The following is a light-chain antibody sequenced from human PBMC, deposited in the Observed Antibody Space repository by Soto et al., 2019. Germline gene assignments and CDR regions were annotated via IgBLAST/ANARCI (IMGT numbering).Light chain of an antibody. CDR2: AAS. J-gene: IGKJ1*01. V-gene: IGKV1-39*01. CDR3: QQSYRNPRT. Sequence: EIQMTQSPSFLSASAGDRVTIFCRASQSISNFLHWYQQKPGKAPKLLIYAASKLESGVPPRFGGSGSGTDFTLTISSLQPEDFATYYCQQSYRNPRTFGQGTKVDIK. CDR1: QSISNF.